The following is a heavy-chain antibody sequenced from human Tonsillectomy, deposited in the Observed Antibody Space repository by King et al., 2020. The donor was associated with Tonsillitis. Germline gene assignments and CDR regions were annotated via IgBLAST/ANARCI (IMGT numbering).Heavy chain of an antibody. V-gene: IGHV3-48*01. CDR3: AKNYYGSGRYAFDI. D-gene: IGHD3-10*01. Sequence: VQLVESGGGLVQPGGFLRLSCAASGFTFSSYSMNWVRPGPGKGLGWVSYISSSSITIYYADSVKGRFTISRDNAKNSLYLQMNSLRAEDTAVYYCAKNYYGSGRYAFDIWGQGTMVTVSS. J-gene: IGHJ3*02. CDR1: GFTFSSYS. CDR2: ISSSSITI.